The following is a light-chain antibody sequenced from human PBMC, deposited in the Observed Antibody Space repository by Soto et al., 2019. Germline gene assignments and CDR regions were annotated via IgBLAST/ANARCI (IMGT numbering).Light chain of an antibody. CDR1: SSDVGGYNY. J-gene: IGLJ3*02. Sequence: QSALTQAASVSGSPGQSITISCTGTSSDVGGYNYVSWYQQHPGKAPKLMIYEVSNRPSGVSNRFSGSKSGNTASLTISGLQAEDEADYCCSSYTSSSTWVFGGGTKVTVL. V-gene: IGLV2-14*01. CDR3: SSYTSSSTWV. CDR2: EVS.